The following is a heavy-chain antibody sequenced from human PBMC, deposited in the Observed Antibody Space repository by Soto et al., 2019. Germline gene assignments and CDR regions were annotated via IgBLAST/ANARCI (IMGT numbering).Heavy chain of an antibody. CDR3: ASDTRLDYFDY. J-gene: IGHJ4*02. Sequence: TLSLAFTVSGGSISSGGYDWSSIRQHPGKGLEWIGYIYYSGSTYYNPSLKSRVTISVDTSKNQFSLKLSYVTAADTAVYYCASDTRLDYFDYWGQGTLVTVSS. D-gene: IGHD3-16*01. V-gene: IGHV4-31*03. CDR2: IYYSGST. CDR1: GGSISSGGYD.